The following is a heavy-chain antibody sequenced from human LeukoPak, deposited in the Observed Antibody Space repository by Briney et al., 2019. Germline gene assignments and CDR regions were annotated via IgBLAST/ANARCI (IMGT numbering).Heavy chain of an antibody. CDR3: ARVDTPSIAAFYDAFDI. CDR1: GDSININNYY. D-gene: IGHD6-6*01. J-gene: IGHJ3*02. CDR2: IYYSGST. V-gene: IGHV4-39*07. Sequence: SETLSLTCTVPGDSININNYYWGWIRQPPGKELEWIGSIYYSGSTYYNPSLKSRVTISLDTSKKFFSLKLSSVTAADTAVYYCARVDTPSIAAFYDAFDIWGQGTMVTVSS.